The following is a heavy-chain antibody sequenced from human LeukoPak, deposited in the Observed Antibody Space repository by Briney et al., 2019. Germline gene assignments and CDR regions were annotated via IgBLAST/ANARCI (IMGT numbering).Heavy chain of an antibody. J-gene: IGHJ4*02. CDR2: IYYSGST. Sequence: SETLSLTCTVSGGSISSYYWSWIRQPPGKGLEWIGYIYYSGSTYYNPSLKSRVTISVDTSKNQFSLKLSSVTAADTAVYYCARDGEQQLGSNWGQGTLVTVSS. V-gene: IGHV4-59*12. CDR1: GGSISSYY. D-gene: IGHD6-13*01. CDR3: ARDGEQQLGSN.